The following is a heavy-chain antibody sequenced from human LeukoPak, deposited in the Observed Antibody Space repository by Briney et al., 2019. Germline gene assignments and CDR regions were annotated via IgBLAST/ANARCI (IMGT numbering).Heavy chain of an antibody. Sequence: GGSLRLSCAASVFTFSSYWMSWVRQAPGKGLEWVANKKQDGSEKYYVDSVKGRFTISRDNAKNSLYLQMNSLRAEDTAVYYCITMIVGAVGGQGTLVTVSS. J-gene: IGHJ4*02. V-gene: IGHV3-7*01. D-gene: IGHD3-22*01. CDR3: ITMIVGAV. CDR2: KKQDGSEK. CDR1: VFTFSSYW.